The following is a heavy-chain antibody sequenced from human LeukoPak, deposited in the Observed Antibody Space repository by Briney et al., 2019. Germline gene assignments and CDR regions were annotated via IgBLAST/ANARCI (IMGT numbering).Heavy chain of an antibody. Sequence: SETLSLTCIVSGGSISYYYWSWIRQPPGKGLEWIGYISYSGTTNCNPSLKSRVTISVDTSKNQFSLKLSSVTAAVTALYYCARVGTYYYESSASYIPDWTFDLWGRGTLVTVSS. CDR1: GGSISYYY. CDR2: ISYSGTT. J-gene: IGHJ2*01. V-gene: IGHV4-59*01. D-gene: IGHD3-22*01. CDR3: ARVGTYYYESSASYIPDWTFDL.